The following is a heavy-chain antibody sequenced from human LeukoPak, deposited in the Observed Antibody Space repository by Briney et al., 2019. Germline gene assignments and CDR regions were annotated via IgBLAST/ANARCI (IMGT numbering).Heavy chain of an antibody. CDR1: GGSISNYY. V-gene: IGHV4-59*01. Sequence: PSETLSLTCTVSGGSISNYYWSWIRQPPGKGLEWTGYIYYSGSTNYNPSLKSRVIILVDTSKNQFSLKLSSVAAADTAVYYCARDYGDYFDYWGQGTLVTVSS. CDR2: IYYSGST. J-gene: IGHJ4*02. CDR3: ARDYGDYFDY. D-gene: IGHD4-17*01.